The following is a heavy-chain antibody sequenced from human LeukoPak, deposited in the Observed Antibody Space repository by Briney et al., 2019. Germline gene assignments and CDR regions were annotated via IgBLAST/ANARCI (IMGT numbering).Heavy chain of an antibody. J-gene: IGHJ4*02. D-gene: IGHD4-17*01. V-gene: IGHV3-48*01. CDR1: GFTFSSYS. CDR2: ISSSSSTI. CDR3: ARDNGDPPFDY. Sequence: GGSLRLSCAASGFTFSSYSMNWVRQAPGKGLEWVSYISSSSSTIYYADSVKGRFTISRDNAKNSLYLQMNSLRAEDTAVYYCARDNGDPPFDYWGQGTLVTVSS.